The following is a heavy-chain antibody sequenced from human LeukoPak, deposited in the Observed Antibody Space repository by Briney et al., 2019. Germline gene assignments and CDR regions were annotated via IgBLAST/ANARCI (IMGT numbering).Heavy chain of an antibody. Sequence: GGSLRLSCAASGFTFSRYWMHWVRQTPGKGLVWDSCINGDGSTTSYADSVKGGFTISRDNAKNTLYLQMNSLRAEDTAVYYCATGNYYDSRGYYTFGHWGQGTLVTVSS. CDR2: INGDGSTT. CDR1: GFTFSRYW. CDR3: ATGNYYDSRGYYTFGH. V-gene: IGHV3-74*01. D-gene: IGHD3-22*01. J-gene: IGHJ1*01.